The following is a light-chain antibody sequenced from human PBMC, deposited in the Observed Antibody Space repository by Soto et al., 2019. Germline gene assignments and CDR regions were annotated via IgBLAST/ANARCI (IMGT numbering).Light chain of an antibody. CDR1: SSDVGNYNY. CDR2: EVS. J-gene: IGLJ1*01. V-gene: IGLV2-14*01. CDR3: SSYTTTNTYV. Sequence: QSALTQPASVSGSPGQSITISCTGTSSDVGNYNYVSWYQQHPGKAPKLMIYEVSNRSSGVSNRFSGTKSGNTASLTISGLQGEDEADYYCSSYTTTNTYVFRTGTKLTVL.